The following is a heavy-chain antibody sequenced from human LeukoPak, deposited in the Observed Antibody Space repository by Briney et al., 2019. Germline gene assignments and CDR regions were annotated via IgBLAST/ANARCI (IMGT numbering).Heavy chain of an antibody. CDR3: ARDGYSGSDAL. J-gene: IGHJ4*02. D-gene: IGHD5-12*01. CDR2: IYHSGST. V-gene: IGHV4-59*01. CDR1: GGSISTYY. Sequence: SETLSLTCTVSGGSISTYYWSWIRQPPGKGLGWIGYIYHSGSTNYNPSLKSRVTISVDTSQNQFSLNLSSVTAADTAIYYCARDGYSGSDALWGQGTLVTVSS.